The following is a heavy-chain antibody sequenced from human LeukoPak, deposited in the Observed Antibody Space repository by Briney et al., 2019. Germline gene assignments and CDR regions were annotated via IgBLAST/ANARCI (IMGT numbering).Heavy chain of an antibody. J-gene: IGHJ4*02. D-gene: IGHD3-16*02. V-gene: IGHV4-39*01. CDR2: IYYSGST. CDR3: ARVGTYDYVWGSYRRNLDY. CDR1: GGSINSSSYY. Sequence: PSETLSLTCTVSGGSINSSSYYWGWIRQPPGKGLEWIGSIYYSGSTYYNPSLKSRVTISVDTSKNQFSLKLSSVTAADTAVYYCARVGTYDYVWGSYRRNLDYWGQGTLVTVSS.